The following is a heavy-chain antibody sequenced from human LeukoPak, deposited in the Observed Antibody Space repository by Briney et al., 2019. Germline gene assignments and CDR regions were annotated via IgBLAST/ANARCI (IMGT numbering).Heavy chain of an antibody. CDR2: INPSGGST. CDR1: GYTFTSYY. D-gene: IGHD6-19*01. J-gene: IGHJ4*02. CDR3: ARSHSGYSSGPGH. Sequence: EASVKVSCKASGYTFTSYYMHWVRQAPGQGLEWMGIINPSGGSTSYAQKFQGRVTMTRDTSTSTVYMELSSVTAADTAVYYCARSHSGYSSGPGHWGQGTLVTVSS. V-gene: IGHV1-46*01.